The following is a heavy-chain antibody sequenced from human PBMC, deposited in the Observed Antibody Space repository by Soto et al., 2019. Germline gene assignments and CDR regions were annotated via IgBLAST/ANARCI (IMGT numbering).Heavy chain of an antibody. Sequence: ASVKVSCKASGGTFSSYAISWVRQAPGQGLEWMGGIIPIFGTANYAQKFQGRVTITADESTSTAYMELSSLRSEDTAVYYCARNGGSYWMGAGIDYWGQGTLVTVSS. CDR2: IIPIFGTA. D-gene: IGHD1-26*01. CDR1: GGTFSSYA. CDR3: ARNGGSYWMGAGIDY. J-gene: IGHJ4*02. V-gene: IGHV1-69*13.